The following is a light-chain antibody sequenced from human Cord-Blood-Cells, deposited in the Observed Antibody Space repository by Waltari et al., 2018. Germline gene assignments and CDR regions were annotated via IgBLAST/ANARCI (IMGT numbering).Light chain of an antibody. V-gene: IGLV1-44*01. CDR3: AAWDDSLNVL. CDR1: SSNIGSIT. CDR2: SNN. Sequence: QSVLTQPPSASGTPVQRVTISCSGSSSNIGSITVNWYQQLPGTAPKLLIYSNNQRPSGVPDRFSGSKSGTSASLAISGLQSEDEADYYCAAWDDSLNVLFGGGTKLTVL. J-gene: IGLJ2*01.